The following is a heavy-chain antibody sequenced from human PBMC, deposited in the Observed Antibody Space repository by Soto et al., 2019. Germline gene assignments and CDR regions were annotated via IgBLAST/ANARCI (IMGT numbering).Heavy chain of an antibody. V-gene: IGHV3-9*01. Sequence: EVQLIESGGGWVQPGTYLRVSCAASGFTFHEYAMHWVRQGPGKGLEGVSGISSDGDTIAYADSVQGRFTVFRDNAKTSLYLQMNSLRAEDTALYYCTKGGYYLIYYFGIDVWGEGTTVTVSS. D-gene: IGHD1-26*01. J-gene: IGHJ6*02. CDR2: ISSDGDTI. CDR3: TKGGYYLIYYFGIDV. CDR1: GFTFHEYA.